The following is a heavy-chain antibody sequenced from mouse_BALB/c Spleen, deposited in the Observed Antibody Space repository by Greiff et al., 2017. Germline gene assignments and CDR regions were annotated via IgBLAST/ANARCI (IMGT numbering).Heavy chain of an antibody. Sequence: DLVKPGASVKLSCKASGYTFTSYWINWIKQWPGQGLEWIGRIAPGSGSTYYNEMFKGKATLTVDTSSSTAYIQLSSLSSEDSAVYFCAKTTVVAEEFAYWGQGTLVTVSA. D-gene: IGHD1-1*01. CDR1: GYTFTSYW. CDR3: AKTTVVAEEFAY. CDR2: IAPGSGST. J-gene: IGHJ3*01. V-gene: IGHV1S41*01.